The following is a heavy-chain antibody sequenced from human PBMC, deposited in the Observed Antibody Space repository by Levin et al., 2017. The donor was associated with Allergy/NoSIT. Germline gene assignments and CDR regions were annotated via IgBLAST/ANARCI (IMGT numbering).Heavy chain of an antibody. V-gene: IGHV2-5*02. CDR1: GFSFSTSGVG. CDR2: IYWDDDK. Sequence: SGPTLVKPTQTLTLTCTFSGFSFSTSGVGVGWIRQPPGKALEWLALIYWDDDKRYSPSLKSRLTITKDTSKNQMFLPMTNMDPVETATYCGAHRLGYCTTTCCYVDWFDPWGQGTPVTVSS. D-gene: IGHD2-2*01. CDR3: AHRLGYCTTTCCYVDWFDP. J-gene: IGHJ5*02.